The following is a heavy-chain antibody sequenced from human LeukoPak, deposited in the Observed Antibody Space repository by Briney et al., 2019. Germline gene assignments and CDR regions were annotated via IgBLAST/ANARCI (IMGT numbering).Heavy chain of an antibody. J-gene: IGHJ4*02. D-gene: IGHD5-18*01. CDR3: AKGGGYRYGYYFDY. V-gene: IGHV3-9*03. CDR1: GFTFDDYA. Sequence: GGSLRLSCAASGFTFDDYAMHWVRQAPGRGLEWLSGISWNSGSIAYADSVKGRFAISRDNAKNSLYLQISSLRAEDMALYYCAKGGGYRYGYYFDYWGQGTLVTVSS. CDR2: ISWNSGSI.